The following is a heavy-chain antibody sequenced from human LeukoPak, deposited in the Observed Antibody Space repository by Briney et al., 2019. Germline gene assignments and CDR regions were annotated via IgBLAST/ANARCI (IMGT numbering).Heavy chain of an antibody. CDR1: GFTFSSYA. V-gene: IGHV3-23*01. D-gene: IGHD4-11*01. Sequence: GGSLRLSCAASGFTFSSYAMSWVRQAPGRGLECVSAISGSGDSTYYADPVKGRFTISRENAKNSLYLQMNSLRAGDTAVYYCARGYAVTTGSNYGMDVWGQGTTVTVSS. CDR2: ISGSGDST. CDR3: ARGYAVTTGSNYGMDV. J-gene: IGHJ6*02.